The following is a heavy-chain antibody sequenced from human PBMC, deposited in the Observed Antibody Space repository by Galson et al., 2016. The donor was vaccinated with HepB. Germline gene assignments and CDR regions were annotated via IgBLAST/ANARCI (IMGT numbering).Heavy chain of an antibody. CDR1: GFTFSNYG. D-gene: IGHD1-26*01. CDR3: AKHRETGGYWGPGFDS. J-gene: IGHJ4*02. CDR2: IMNSGPAT. V-gene: IGHV3-23*01. Sequence: SLRLSCAASGFTFSNYGMSWVRQAPGKGLEWVSGIMNSGPATYYADSVKGREDSVKGRFTISRDNAKNTLYLQIDSLRAEDTALYFCAKHRETGGYWGPGFDSWGQGTLVTVSS.